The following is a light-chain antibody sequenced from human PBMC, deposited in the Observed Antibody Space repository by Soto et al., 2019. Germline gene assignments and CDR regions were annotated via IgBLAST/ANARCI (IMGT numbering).Light chain of an antibody. CDR3: QQYNSYS. Sequence: DVQMKQSPSTLPAYVGDRVTITCRASQSISNWLAFYQQKPWTAPKLLIYHASTLESGVPSRFSGSGSGTEFTLTISSLQPDDFATYYCQQYNSYSFGQGTKVDIK. J-gene: IGKJ1*01. V-gene: IGKV1-5*01. CDR1: QSISNW. CDR2: HAS.